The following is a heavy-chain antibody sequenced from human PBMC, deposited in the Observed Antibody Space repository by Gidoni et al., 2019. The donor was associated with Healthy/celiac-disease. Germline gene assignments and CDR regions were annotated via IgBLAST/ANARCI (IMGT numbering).Heavy chain of an antibody. V-gene: IGHV3-23*01. Sequence: EVQLLESGGGLVQPGGSLRLSCAASGFPFSSYAMSWVRQAPGQGLEWVSAIRGSGGSTYYADSVKGRFTISRDNSKNTLYLQMNSLRAEDTAVYYCAKGRDRESGSYGAFDIWGQGTMVTVSS. J-gene: IGHJ3*02. CDR3: AKGRDRESGSYGAFDI. CDR2: IRGSGGST. CDR1: GFPFSSYA. D-gene: IGHD1-26*01.